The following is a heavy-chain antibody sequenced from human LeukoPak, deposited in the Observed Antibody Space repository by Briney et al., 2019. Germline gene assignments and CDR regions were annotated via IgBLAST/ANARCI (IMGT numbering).Heavy chain of an antibody. D-gene: IGHD6-19*01. J-gene: IGHJ5*02. Sequence: GRSLRLSCAASGFTFSSYGMHWVRQAPGKGLEWVAVISYDGSNKYYADSVKGRFTISRDNSKNTLYLQMNSLRAEDTAVYYCAKGRIPAGAGNPNWFDPWGQGTLVTVSS. CDR2: ISYDGSNK. CDR3: AKGRIPAGAGNPNWFDP. CDR1: GFTFSSYG. V-gene: IGHV3-30*18.